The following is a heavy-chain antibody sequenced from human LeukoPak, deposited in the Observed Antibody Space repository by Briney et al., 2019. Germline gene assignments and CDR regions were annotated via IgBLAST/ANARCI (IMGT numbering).Heavy chain of an antibody. CDR1: GFTFSDYA. CDR3: AREYCGGDCYSSHYYGMDV. J-gene: IGHJ6*02. D-gene: IGHD2-21*02. V-gene: IGHV3-21*01. CDR2: ISSSSSYI. Sequence: GGSLRLSCAASGFTFSDYAMSWVRQAPGKRLEWASSISSSSSYIYYADSVKGRFTISRDNAKNSLYLQMNSLRAEDTAVYYCAREYCGGDCYSSHYYGMDVWGQGTTVTVSS.